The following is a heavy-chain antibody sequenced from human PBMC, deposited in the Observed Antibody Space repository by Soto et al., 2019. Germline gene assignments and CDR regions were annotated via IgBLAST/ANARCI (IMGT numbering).Heavy chain of an antibody. D-gene: IGHD1-26*01. V-gene: IGHV4-39*01. CDR3: ARHVGNSPPGS. CDR2: MYFSGST. Sequence: PSETLSLTCTVSGGSISSYHWGWIRQPPGKGLECIGIMYFSGSTYYNPSLKSRVTISLDTSKNQFSLKLTSVTAADTAVYHCARHVGNSPPGSWGQGTLVTVSS. J-gene: IGHJ4*02. CDR1: GGSISSYH.